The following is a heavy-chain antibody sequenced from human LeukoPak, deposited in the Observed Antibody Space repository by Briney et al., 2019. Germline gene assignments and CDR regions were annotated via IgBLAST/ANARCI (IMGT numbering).Heavy chain of an antibody. Sequence: GGSLRLSCAASGFTFSSYAMHWVRQAPGKGLEWVAVISYDGSNKYYADSVKGRFTISRDNSKNTLYLQMNSLRAEDTAVYYCARDSVVPAAIFDYWSQGTLVTVSS. CDR3: ARDSVVPAAIFDY. V-gene: IGHV3-30-3*01. CDR2: ISYDGSNK. CDR1: GFTFSSYA. J-gene: IGHJ4*02. D-gene: IGHD2-2*01.